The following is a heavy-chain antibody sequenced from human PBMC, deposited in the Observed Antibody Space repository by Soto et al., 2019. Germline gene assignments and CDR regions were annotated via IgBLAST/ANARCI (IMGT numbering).Heavy chain of an antibody. CDR2: LYYSVTT. J-gene: IGHJ6*02. CDR1: GASITGSHW. V-gene: IGHV4-4*02. Sequence: QVHLQESGPGLVEPSGTLSLTCVVSGASITGSHWWTWVRQAPGKGLEWIGELYYSVTTNYNPSLERRLTMSVDRPKNQLSLQCTSVTAADTAVYYCASGSGSYPPAYYFSAMDVWGRGATVIVSS. CDR3: ASGSGSYPPAYYFSAMDV. D-gene: IGHD1-26*01.